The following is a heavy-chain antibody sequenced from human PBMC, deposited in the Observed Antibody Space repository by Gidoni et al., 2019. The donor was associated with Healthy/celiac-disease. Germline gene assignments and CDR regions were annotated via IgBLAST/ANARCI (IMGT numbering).Heavy chain of an antibody. CDR2: IDWDDDK. J-gene: IGHJ4*02. Sequence: QVTLRESGPALVKPTQTLTLTCTFSGFSLSTSGMCVSWIRQPPGKALEWLARIDWDDDKYYSTSLKTRLTISKDTSKNQVVLTMTNMDPVDTATYYCARTITVTPVLYYFDYWGQGTLVTVSS. V-gene: IGHV2-70*15. CDR3: ARTITVTPVLYYFDY. D-gene: IGHD4-17*01. CDR1: GFSLSTSGMC.